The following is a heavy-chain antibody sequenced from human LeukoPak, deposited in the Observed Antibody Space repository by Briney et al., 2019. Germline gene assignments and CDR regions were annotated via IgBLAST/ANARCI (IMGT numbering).Heavy chain of an antibody. D-gene: IGHD6-13*01. CDR2: IYTSGST. CDR1: GGSISSGSYY. CDR3: AAGQYSSSWYVEGWFDP. V-gene: IGHV4-61*02. Sequence: SETLSLTCTVSGGSISSGSYYWSWIRQPAGKGLEWIGRIYTSGSTNYNPSLKSRVTISVDTSKNQFSLKLSSVTAADTAVYYCAAGQYSSSWYVEGWFDPWGQGTLVTVSS. J-gene: IGHJ5*02.